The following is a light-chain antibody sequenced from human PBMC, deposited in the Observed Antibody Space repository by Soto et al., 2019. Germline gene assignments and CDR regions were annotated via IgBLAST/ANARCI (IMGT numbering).Light chain of an antibody. CDR2: GTS. Sequence: QAVVTQEPSLTVSPGGTVTLTCASGTGAVTSGDYPNWFQQKPGQAPRALIYGTSNKHSWTPARLSGSLLGGKAALTLSGVQPEDEAEYYCLLYYGGAQLVFGGGTKVTVL. CDR3: LLYYGGAQLV. V-gene: IGLV7-43*01. J-gene: IGLJ2*01. CDR1: TGAVTSGDY.